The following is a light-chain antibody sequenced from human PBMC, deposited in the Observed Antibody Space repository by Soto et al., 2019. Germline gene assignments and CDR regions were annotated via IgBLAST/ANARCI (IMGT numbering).Light chain of an antibody. CDR3: FSKISGFVYG. Sequence: VLAQPASVSGSFGQSITISCSGPNTDLGVYGYVSWYQHQPGKAPQLLIYDVNNRPSGISDRFSGSKSGDTASLTISGLQAEDEADYFCFSKISGFVYGFGTGTKVTVL. J-gene: IGLJ1*01. CDR1: NTDLGVYGY. CDR2: DVN. V-gene: IGLV2-14*01.